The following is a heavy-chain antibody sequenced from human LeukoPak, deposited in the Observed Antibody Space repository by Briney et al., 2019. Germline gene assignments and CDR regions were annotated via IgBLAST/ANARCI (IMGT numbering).Heavy chain of an antibody. CDR3: ARSPMDYDSSGYSDY. V-gene: IGHV4-4*02. CDR2: IYHSGST. J-gene: IGHJ4*02. CDR1: GFTFSSYAM. Sequence: GSLRLSSAASGFTFSSYAMSWVRQPPGKGLEWIGEIYHSGSTNYNPSLNSRVTISVDKSKNQFSLKLSSVTAADTAVYYCARSPMDYDSSGYSDYWGQGTLVTVSS. D-gene: IGHD3-22*01.